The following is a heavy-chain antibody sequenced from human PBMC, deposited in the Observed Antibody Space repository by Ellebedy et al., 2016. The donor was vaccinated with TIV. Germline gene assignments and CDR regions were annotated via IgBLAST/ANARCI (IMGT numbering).Heavy chain of an antibody. CDR2: INPNSGGT. V-gene: IGHV1-2*02. Sequence: ASVKVSXXASGYTFTGYYMHWVRQAPGQGLEWMGWINPNSGGTNYAQKFQGRVTMTRDTSISTAYMELSRLRSDDTAVYYCATFSIVGATPFDYWGQGTLVTVSS. CDR3: ATFSIVGATPFDY. D-gene: IGHD1-26*01. J-gene: IGHJ4*02. CDR1: GYTFTGYY.